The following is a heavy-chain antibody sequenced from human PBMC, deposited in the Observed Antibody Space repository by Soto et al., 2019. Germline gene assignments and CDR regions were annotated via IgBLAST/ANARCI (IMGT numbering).Heavy chain of an antibody. CDR1: GFNFNDHG. V-gene: IGHV3-9*01. D-gene: IGHD3-3*01. Sequence: ESGGGLVQPGRSLRLSCIASGFNFNDHGMHWVRQAPGKGLEWVSGITWHSDGMGYADSVKGRFTISRDNAKNSLYLQMNSLRVEDTSLYYCAKEDSGFSVYMDVWGKGTTVTVSS. J-gene: IGHJ6*03. CDR3: AKEDSGFSVYMDV. CDR2: ITWHSDGM.